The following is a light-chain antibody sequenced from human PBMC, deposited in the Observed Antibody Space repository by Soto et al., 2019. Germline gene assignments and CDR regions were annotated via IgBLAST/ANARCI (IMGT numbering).Light chain of an antibody. V-gene: IGKV1-33*01. CDR3: QQYEDVPT. CDR2: DAY. J-gene: IGKJ2*01. CDR1: QDISTF. Sequence: DIQMTQSPSSLSASVGDRVTLTCQASQDISTFLNWYHQEPGKAPKLLISDAYALETGVPSRFRGSGAGTDFTFTISSLQPRDVGKYYCQQYEDVPTFGQGTKVGIK.